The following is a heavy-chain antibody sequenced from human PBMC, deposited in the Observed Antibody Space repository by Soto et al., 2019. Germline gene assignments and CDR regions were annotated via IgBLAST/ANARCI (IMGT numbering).Heavy chain of an antibody. V-gene: IGHV6-1*01. CDR1: GDSVSSNSAA. D-gene: IGHD6-6*01. Sequence: QTRSVAFAHSGDSVSSNSAACNWIRHSPSRGLEWLGRTYYRSKWYNEYAVSVKSRITINSDTSKNQFSLQLNSVTPEDTAVYYCARAGSYRSSAIDYWGQGTLVTVYS. J-gene: IGHJ4*02. CDR3: ARAGSYRSSAIDY. CDR2: TYYRSKWYN.